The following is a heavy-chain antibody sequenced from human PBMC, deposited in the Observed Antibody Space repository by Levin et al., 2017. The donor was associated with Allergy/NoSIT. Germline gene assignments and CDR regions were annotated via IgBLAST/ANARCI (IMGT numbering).Heavy chain of an antibody. J-gene: IGHJ4*02. Sequence: QTGGSLRLSCAASGFTFSSYWMHWVRQAPGKGLVWVSRVTSDGSITTYADSVKGRFTISRDNAKNTLYLQMNSLRAEDTAVYYCARIHGNGRVGDFDYWGQGTLVTVSS. V-gene: IGHV3-74*01. D-gene: IGHD1-1*01. CDR2: VTSDGSIT. CDR3: ARIHGNGRVGDFDY. CDR1: GFTFSSYW.